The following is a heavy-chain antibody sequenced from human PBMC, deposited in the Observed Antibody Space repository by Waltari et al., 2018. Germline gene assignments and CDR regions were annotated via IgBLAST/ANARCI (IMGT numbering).Heavy chain of an antibody. V-gene: IGHV4-39*01. CDR2: IYYSGRT. J-gene: IGHJ4*02. D-gene: IGHD6-19*01. CDR3: ATKRESSASGFDY. CDR1: GGSISSSSYY. Sequence: QLQLQESGPGLVKPSETLSFTCTVSGGSISSSSYYWGWIRQPPGKGLECLGSIYYSGRTSYNPALKSRVTISVDTSKNQFSLKRSSVTAADTAVYYCATKRESSASGFDYWGQGTLVTVSS.